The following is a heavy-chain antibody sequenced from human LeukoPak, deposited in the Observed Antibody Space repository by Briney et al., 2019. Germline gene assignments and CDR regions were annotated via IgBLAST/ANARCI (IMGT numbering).Heavy chain of an antibody. V-gene: IGHV4-61*01. D-gene: IGHD1-26*01. Sequence: SETLSLTCTVSGGSVSSGSYYWSWIRQPPGKGLEWIGYIYYSGTTNYNPSLKSRVTISIDLSKNQFSLKLSSVTAADTAVFYCARGGGGTYYNWFDPWGQGTLVTVSS. CDR2: IYYSGTT. J-gene: IGHJ5*02. CDR3: ARGGGGTYYNWFDP. CDR1: GGSVSSGSYY.